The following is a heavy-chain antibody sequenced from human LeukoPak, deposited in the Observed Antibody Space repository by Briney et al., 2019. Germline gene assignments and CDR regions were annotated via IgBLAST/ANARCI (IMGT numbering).Heavy chain of an antibody. V-gene: IGHV3-21*01. Sequence: GGSLRLSCAASGFTFSSYGMNWVRQAPGKGLEWVSSISSSSSYIYYADSVKGRFTISRDNAKNSLYLQMNSLRAEDTAVYYCARDLLRDSSSSVGYWGQGTLVTVSS. J-gene: IGHJ4*02. D-gene: IGHD6-6*01. CDR2: ISSSSSYI. CDR1: GFTFSSYG. CDR3: ARDLLRDSSSSVGY.